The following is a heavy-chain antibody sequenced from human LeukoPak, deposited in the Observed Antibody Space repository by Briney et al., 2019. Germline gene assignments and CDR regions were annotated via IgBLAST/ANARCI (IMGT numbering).Heavy chain of an antibody. V-gene: IGHV3-11*01. CDR2: ISSSGSTI. CDR3: AKDTTLIVVVPAANFDY. D-gene: IGHD2-2*01. J-gene: IGHJ4*02. Sequence: GGSLRLSCAASGFTFSDYYMSWIRQAPGKGLEWVSYISSSGSTIYYADSVKGRFTISRDNAKNSLYLQMNSLRAEDTAVYYCAKDTTLIVVVPAANFDYWGQGTLVTVSS. CDR1: GFTFSDYY.